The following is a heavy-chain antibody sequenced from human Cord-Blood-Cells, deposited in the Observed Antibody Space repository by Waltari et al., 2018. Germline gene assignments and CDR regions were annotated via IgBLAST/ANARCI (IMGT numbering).Heavy chain of an antibody. CDR1: GYTFTGYY. D-gene: IGHD3-16*01. J-gene: IGHJ2*01. Sequence: QVQLVQSGAEVKKPGASVKVSCKASGYTFTGYYMHWVRQAPGQGLEGMGWINPNSGGTNYAQKLKGRVTMTRDTSISTAYMELSRLRSDDTAVYYCARGGSLGIINSLSWYFDLWGRGTLVTVSS. CDR2: INPNSGGT. CDR3: ARGGSLGIINSLSWYFDL. V-gene: IGHV1-2*02.